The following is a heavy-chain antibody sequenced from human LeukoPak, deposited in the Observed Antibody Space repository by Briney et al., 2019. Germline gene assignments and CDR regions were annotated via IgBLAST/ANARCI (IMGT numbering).Heavy chain of an antibody. Sequence: GGSLRLSCAASGFIVSSNYMSWVRQAPGKGLEWVSVIYTGGTTYYADSVKGRFTISRDNSKNTLYLQMNSLRAEDTAVYFCAKDAVGTGIYFDCWGQGTLVTVSS. CDR1: GFIVSSNY. V-gene: IGHV3-53*01. CDR2: IYTGGTT. CDR3: AKDAVGTGIYFDC. J-gene: IGHJ4*02. D-gene: IGHD1-1*01.